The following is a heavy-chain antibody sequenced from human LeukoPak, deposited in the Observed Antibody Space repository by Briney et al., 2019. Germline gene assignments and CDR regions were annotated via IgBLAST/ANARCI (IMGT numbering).Heavy chain of an antibody. Sequence: PSETLSLTCTVSGGSITSYFWSWIRQPAGKGLEWIGRIYATGSTNYNPSLNSRVTMSLDTFKNQFSLKLTSVTAADTAVYYCRGYGSGINYPFIWGQGTLVTVSS. J-gene: IGHJ4*02. CDR3: RGYGSGINYPFI. V-gene: IGHV4-4*07. CDR1: GGSITSYF. CDR2: IYATGST. D-gene: IGHD3-10*01.